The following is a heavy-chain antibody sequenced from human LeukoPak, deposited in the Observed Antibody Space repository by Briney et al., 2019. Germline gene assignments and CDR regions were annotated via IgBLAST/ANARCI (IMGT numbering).Heavy chain of an antibody. V-gene: IGHV1-2*02. D-gene: IGHD2-15*01. CDR1: GYTFTGYY. J-gene: IGHJ4*02. CDR3: ARGGRIAY. Sequence: GASVKNSCTASGYTFTGYYLPWVRQAPGQGLEWMGRINPNSGVTNYAQKFQGRVTMTRDTSISTAYMELSRLSSDDTAVYSCARGGRIAYWGQGTLVTVSS. CDR2: INPNSGVT.